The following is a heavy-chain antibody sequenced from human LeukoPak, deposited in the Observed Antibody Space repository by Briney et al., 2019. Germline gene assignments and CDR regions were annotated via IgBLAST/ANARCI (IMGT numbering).Heavy chain of an antibody. Sequence: TLSLTCTVSGGSISSSNYYWGWIRQPPGRGLEWIGSVYYSGSTYYNPSLKSRVTISVDTSKNQFSLKLSSVTAADTAVYYCARGPYYYDSSGYLAYDYWGQGTLVTVSS. D-gene: IGHD3-22*01. CDR1: GGSISSSNYY. J-gene: IGHJ4*02. CDR2: VYYSGST. CDR3: ARGPYYYDSSGYLAYDY. V-gene: IGHV4-39*01.